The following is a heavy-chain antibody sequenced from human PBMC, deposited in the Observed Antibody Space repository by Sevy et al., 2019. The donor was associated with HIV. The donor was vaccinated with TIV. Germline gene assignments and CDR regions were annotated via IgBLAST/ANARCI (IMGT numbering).Heavy chain of an antibody. CDR2: IKEDGSAK. D-gene: IGHD5-12*01. Sequence: GGSLRLSCAASGFTFSTYWMTWVRQAPGQGLEWVANIKEDGSAKYYVDSVKGRFTISRDNAKNSLYLQVNSLRAEDTAVYYCARDSAGYGGYAYWGQGTLVTVSS. V-gene: IGHV3-7*01. CDR1: GFTFSTYW. J-gene: IGHJ4*02. CDR3: ARDSAGYGGYAY.